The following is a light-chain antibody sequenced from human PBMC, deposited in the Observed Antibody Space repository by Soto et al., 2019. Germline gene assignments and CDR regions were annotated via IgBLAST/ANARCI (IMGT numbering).Light chain of an antibody. J-gene: IGKJ2*01. CDR1: QSVSNNY. CDR3: QQYGSSPPYT. V-gene: IGKV3-20*01. CDR2: GSS. Sequence: EVVSTQSPGTLSLSPGERATLSCRAGQSVSNNYFAWYQQKPGQAPRLLIFGSSDRATGIPDRFSGSGSGTDFTLTISRLEPEDFAVYYCQQYGSSPPYTFGQGTKLEIK.